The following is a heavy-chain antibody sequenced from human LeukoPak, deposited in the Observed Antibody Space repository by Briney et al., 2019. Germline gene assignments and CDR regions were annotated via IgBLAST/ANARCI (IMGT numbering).Heavy chain of an antibody. J-gene: IGHJ5*02. CDR2: INPNNGAT. D-gene: IGHD6-19*01. CDR3: AVTYSSSWYNWFDP. Sequence: GASVKVSCKASGYTFTAYYIHWVRQAPGQGLEWMGWINPNNGATHYAQKFQGRVTMTRDMSISTAYMELNSLRSDDTAIFYCAVTYSSSWYNWFDPWGQGTLVTVSS. V-gene: IGHV1-2*02. CDR1: GYTFTAYY.